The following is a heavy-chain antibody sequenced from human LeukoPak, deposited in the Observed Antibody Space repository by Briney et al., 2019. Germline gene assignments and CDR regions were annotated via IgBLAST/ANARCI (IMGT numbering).Heavy chain of an antibody. D-gene: IGHD2-15*01. CDR2: FYSGGKT. V-gene: IGHV3-66*01. CDR1: GFSVSSTY. J-gene: IGHJ3*02. Sequence: TGGSLRLSCAASGFSVSSTYMSWVRQAPGKGLDWVSVFYSGGKTYYADSVKGRFTISRDESKNTLFLQMNSLRAEDTAVYFWARSIVVGTAGIRRAFDIWGQGTLVTVSS. CDR3: ARSIVVGTAGIRRAFDI.